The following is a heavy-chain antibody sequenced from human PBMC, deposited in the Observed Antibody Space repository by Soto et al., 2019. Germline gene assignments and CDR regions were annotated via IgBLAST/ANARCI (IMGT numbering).Heavy chain of an antibody. Sequence: QVQLQQWGAGLLKPSETLSLTCAVYGGSFRDYYWSWVRQPPGKGLVWIGEINRRGSNNYKSSLKSRVSTSVDTSKNHFSLKLSSVTAADTALYYCATQGDFWSGSAFDIWGQGTMVTVSS. CDR3: ATQGDFWSGSAFDI. D-gene: IGHD3-3*01. CDR2: INRRGSN. V-gene: IGHV4-34*01. CDR1: GGSFRDYY. J-gene: IGHJ3*02.